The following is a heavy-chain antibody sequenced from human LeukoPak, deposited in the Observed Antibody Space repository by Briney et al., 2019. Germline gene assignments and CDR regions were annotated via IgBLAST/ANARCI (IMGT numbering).Heavy chain of an antibody. V-gene: IGHV4-39*01. CDR2: IYYSGST. CDR1: GGSISSSSYY. CDR3: AREAYCFDY. J-gene: IGHJ4*02. Sequence: SETLSLTCTVSGGSISSSSYYWGWIRQPPGKGLEWIGSIYYSGSTYYNPSLKSRVTISVDTSKNQFSLKLSSVTAADTAVYYCAREAYCFDYWGQGTLVTVSS.